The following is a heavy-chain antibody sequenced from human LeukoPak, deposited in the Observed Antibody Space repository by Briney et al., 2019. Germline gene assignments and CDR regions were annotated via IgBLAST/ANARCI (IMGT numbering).Heavy chain of an antibody. V-gene: IGHV3-23*01. CDR2: ISGSGGST. CDR1: GFTFSSYA. CDR3: AKDLSDPVMVIDS. D-gene: IGHD5-18*01. J-gene: IGHJ4*02. Sequence: GGSLRLSCAASGFTFSSYAMSWVRQAPGKGLEWVSAISGSGGSTYYADSVKGRFTISRDNSKNTLYHQMNSLRAEDTAVYYCAKDLSDPVMVIDSWGQGTLVTVSS.